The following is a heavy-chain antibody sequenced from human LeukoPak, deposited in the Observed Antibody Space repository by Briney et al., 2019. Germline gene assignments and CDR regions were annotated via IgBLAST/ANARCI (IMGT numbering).Heavy chain of an antibody. CDR1: GYTFTSYY. D-gene: IGHD2-21*02. J-gene: IGHJ4*02. Sequence: ASVKVSFKASGYTFTSYYIHWVRQAPGQGLEWMGIINPSGGSTIYAQKFQGRVTMTRDTSTSTVYMELSSLRSEDTAVYYCARARVTVILIDYWGQGTLVTVSS. CDR2: INPSGGST. CDR3: ARARVTVILIDY. V-gene: IGHV1-46*01.